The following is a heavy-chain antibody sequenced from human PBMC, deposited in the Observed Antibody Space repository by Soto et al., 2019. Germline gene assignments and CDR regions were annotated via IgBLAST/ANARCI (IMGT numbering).Heavy chain of an antibody. J-gene: IGHJ5*02. CDR2: IYYSGST. V-gene: IGHV4-39*01. CDR3: ARPYGDYAYTWFDP. CDR1: GGSISSSSYY. Sequence: QLQLQESGPGLVKPSETLSLTCTVSGGSISSSSYYWGWIRQPPGKGLEWIGSIYYSGSTFYNPSLKSRVTISVDSSKNQFSLNLSSVTAADTAVYYCARPYGDYAYTWFDPWGQGTLVTVSS. D-gene: IGHD4-17*01.